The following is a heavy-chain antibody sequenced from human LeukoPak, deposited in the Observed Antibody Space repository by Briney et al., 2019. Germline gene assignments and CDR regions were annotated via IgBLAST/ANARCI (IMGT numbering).Heavy chain of an antibody. Sequence: GGSLRLSCAASGFTFSDYYMSWIRQAPGKGLEWVSAISGSGGSTYYADSVKGRFTISRDNSKNTLYLQMNSLRAEDTAVYYCAKGGRAARPNPFDYWGQGTLVTVSS. CDR1: GFTFSDYY. CDR2: ISGSGGST. V-gene: IGHV3-23*01. J-gene: IGHJ4*02. D-gene: IGHD6-6*01. CDR3: AKGGRAARPNPFDY.